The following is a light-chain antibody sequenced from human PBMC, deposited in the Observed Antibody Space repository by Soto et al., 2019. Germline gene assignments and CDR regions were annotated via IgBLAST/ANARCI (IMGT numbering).Light chain of an antibody. V-gene: IGKV3-15*01. CDR1: QSVSTN. J-gene: IGKJ4*01. Sequence: EIVMTQSPATLSVPPGERGTLSCRASQSVSTNLAWYQQKPGQAPRLLIYSASTRTTGIPARVSGSGSGTEFTLTISSLQSEDFAVYDCQQYNNWPSVTCSGGTKLDI. CDR3: QQYNNWPSVT. CDR2: SAS.